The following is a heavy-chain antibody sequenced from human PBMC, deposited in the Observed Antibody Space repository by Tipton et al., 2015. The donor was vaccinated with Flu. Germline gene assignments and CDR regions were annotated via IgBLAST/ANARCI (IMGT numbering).Heavy chain of an antibody. V-gene: IGHV4-38-2*01. D-gene: IGHD3-22*01. Sequence: TLSLTCAVSGYSTSSGYYWGWIRQPPGKGLEWIGSIYHSGSTYYNPSLKSRVTISVDTSKNQFSLKLSSVTAADTAVYYCAGQRLILDDSSGYYDYWGQGTLVTVSS. J-gene: IGHJ4*02. CDR1: GYSTSSGYY. CDR3: AGQRLILDDSSGYYDY. CDR2: IYHSGST.